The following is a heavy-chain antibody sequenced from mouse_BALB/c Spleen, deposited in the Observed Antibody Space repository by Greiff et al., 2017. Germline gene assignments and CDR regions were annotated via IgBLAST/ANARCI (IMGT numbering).Heavy chain of an antibody. CDR3: ARGGGTNYFDY. D-gene: IGHD4-1*01. V-gene: IGHV1S81*02. Sequence: VQLQQPGAELVKPGASVKLSCKASGYTFTSYWMHWVKQRPGQGLEWIGEINPSNGRTNYNEKFKSKATLTVDKSSSTAYMQLSSLTSEDSAVYYCARGGGTNYFDYWGQGTTLTVSA. CDR1: GYTFTSYW. J-gene: IGHJ2*01. CDR2: INPSNGRT.